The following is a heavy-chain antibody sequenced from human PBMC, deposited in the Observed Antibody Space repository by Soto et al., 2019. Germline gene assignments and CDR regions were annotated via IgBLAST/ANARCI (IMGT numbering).Heavy chain of an antibody. Sequence: PGGSLRLSCEVSGFSLSGYGMHWVRQAPGKGLEWVAVIWYHGTTKNYADSVKGRFTISRDTSKNTVYLQMDSLKVEDTAVYYCARDVGRTSHLNWFDPWGQGVMVTVSS. CDR2: IWYHGTTK. D-gene: IGHD1-26*01. J-gene: IGHJ5*02. CDR3: ARDVGRTSHLNWFDP. V-gene: IGHV3-33*01. CDR1: GFSLSGYG.